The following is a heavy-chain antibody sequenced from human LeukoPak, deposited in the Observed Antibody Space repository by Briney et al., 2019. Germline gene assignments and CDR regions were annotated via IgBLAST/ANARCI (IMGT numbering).Heavy chain of an antibody. CDR2: IYYSGST. Sequence: TSETLSLTCTVSGGSISSGGYYWSWIRQPPGKGLEWIGSIYYSGSTYYNPSLKSGVTISVDTSKNQFSLKLSSVTAADTAVYYCARLPKRITMIVVVITPSHGAFDIWGQGTMVIVSS. D-gene: IGHD3-22*01. V-gene: IGHV4-39*01. CDR3: ARLPKRITMIVVVITPSHGAFDI. CDR1: GGSISSGGYY. J-gene: IGHJ3*02.